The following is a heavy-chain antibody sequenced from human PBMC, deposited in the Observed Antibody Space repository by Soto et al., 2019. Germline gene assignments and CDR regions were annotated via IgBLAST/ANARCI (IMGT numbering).Heavy chain of an antibody. CDR2: IYPGDSDT. V-gene: IGHV5-51*01. CDR1: GYKFTSYY. J-gene: IGHJ6*02. Sequence: GESLKISCKGSGYKFTSYYIAWVRQMPGKGLDWMGIIYPGDSDTRYSPSFQGQVTISADKSISTAYLQWSSLKASDTAIYYCARLIAAGDFYAMDVWGPGTRVTVSS. CDR3: ARLIAAGDFYAMDV. D-gene: IGHD6-13*01.